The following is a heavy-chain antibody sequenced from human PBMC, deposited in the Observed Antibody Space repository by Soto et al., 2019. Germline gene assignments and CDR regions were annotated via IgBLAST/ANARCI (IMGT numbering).Heavy chain of an antibody. CDR1: GYSFTILD. CDR3: ARGVSAGVDY. CDR2: MQPSTGGT. J-gene: IGHJ4*02. Sequence: ASVKVSCKASGYSFTILDINGVRQTALQGLEWMGWMQPSTGGTGYAQKFQGRVTMTRDTSINTAYMELTTLTSDDTAFYYCARGVSAGVDYWGQGTLVTVSS. D-gene: IGHD1-26*01. V-gene: IGHV1-8*01.